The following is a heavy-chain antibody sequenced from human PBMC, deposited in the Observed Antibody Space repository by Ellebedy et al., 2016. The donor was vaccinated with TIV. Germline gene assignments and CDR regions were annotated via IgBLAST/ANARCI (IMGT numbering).Heavy chain of an antibody. D-gene: IGHD3-10*01. CDR3: ARARGLWFGDGMDV. CDR2: ISSSGSNV. CDR1: GFTLSSYE. V-gene: IGHV3-48*03. Sequence: PGGSLRLSCAASGFTLSSYEMNWVRQAPGKGQEWVSYISSSGSNVYYVDPVRGRFTISRDNAKNSLYLQMNTLRAEDTAVYYCARARGLWFGDGMDVWGQGTTVTVSS. J-gene: IGHJ6*02.